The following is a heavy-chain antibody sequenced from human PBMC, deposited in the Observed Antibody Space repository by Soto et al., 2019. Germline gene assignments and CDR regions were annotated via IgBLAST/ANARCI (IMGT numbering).Heavy chain of an antibody. V-gene: IGHV1-69*13. CDR1: GGTFSSLA. Sequence: ASVKVSCKASGGTFSSLAISWVRQAPGRGLEWMGGTIPNFGTANYAQKFQDRVTINADEYTTTAYMELSGLRSEDTAVYYCARAGSGAVAGLNWFDPWGQGTLVTVSS. J-gene: IGHJ5*02. D-gene: IGHD6-19*01. CDR2: TIPNFGTA. CDR3: ARAGSGAVAGLNWFDP.